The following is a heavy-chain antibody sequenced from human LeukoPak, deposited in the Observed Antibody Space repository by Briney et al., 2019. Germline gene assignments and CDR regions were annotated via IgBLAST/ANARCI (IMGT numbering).Heavy chain of an antibody. J-gene: IGHJ4*02. CDR1: GFTFSSSV. CDR3: AKGSWQDS. V-gene: IGHV3-23*01. CDR2: ISTSGGTT. Sequence: QPGGSLRLSCAASGFTFSSSVMNLVRQAPGKGPEWVSAISTSGGTTYYADSVKGRFTISRDNSKNTLYLQMNSLRGEDTAVYYCAKGSWQDSWGQGTLVTVSS. D-gene: IGHD3-10*01.